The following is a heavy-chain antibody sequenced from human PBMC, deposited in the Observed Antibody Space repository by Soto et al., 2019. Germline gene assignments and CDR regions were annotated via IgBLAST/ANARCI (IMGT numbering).Heavy chain of an antibody. J-gene: IGHJ6*02. V-gene: IGHV3-30-3*01. CDR2: ISYDGSNE. CDR3: ARDPALISSNYYYGMDV. D-gene: IGHD6-6*01. Sequence: GGSLRLSCAASGFTFSSYAMHWVRQAPGKGLEWVAVISYDGSNEYYADSVKGRFTISRDNSKNTLYLQMNSLRAEDTAVYYCARDPALISSNYYYGMDVWGQGTTVTVSS. CDR1: GFTFSSYA.